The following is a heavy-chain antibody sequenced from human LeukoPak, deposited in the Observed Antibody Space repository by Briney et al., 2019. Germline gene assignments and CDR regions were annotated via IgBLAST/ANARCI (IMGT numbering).Heavy chain of an antibody. V-gene: IGHV3-30*03. CDR2: MSSDGSNK. D-gene: IGHD6-19*01. Sequence: GGSLRLSCAASGFTFNTYAMHWVRQAPGKGLEWLAVMSSDGSNKYFADSVKGRFTISRDNSKNTLYVQMNSLRVEDTAVYYCARDTPSSGWYGAFDYWGQGTLVSVSS. CDR3: ARDTPSSGWYGAFDY. CDR1: GFTFNTYA. J-gene: IGHJ4*02.